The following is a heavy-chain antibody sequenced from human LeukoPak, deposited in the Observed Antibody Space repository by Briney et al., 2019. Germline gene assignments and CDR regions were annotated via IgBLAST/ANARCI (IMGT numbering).Heavy chain of an antibody. D-gene: IGHD3-3*01. Sequence: GGSLRLSCAASGFTFSSYSMNWVRQAPGKGLEWVSSISSSSSYIYYADSVKGRFTISRDNAKNSLYLQMNSLRAEDTAVYYCARTITISINWFDPWGQGTLVAVSS. J-gene: IGHJ5*02. V-gene: IGHV3-21*01. CDR1: GFTFSSYS. CDR2: ISSSSSYI. CDR3: ARTITISINWFDP.